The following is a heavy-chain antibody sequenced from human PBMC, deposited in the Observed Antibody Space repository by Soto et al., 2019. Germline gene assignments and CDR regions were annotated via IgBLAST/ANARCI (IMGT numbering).Heavy chain of an antibody. Sequence: PGGSLRLSCAASGFTVSSNYMSWVRQAPGKGLEWVSVIYSGGSTYYADSVKGRFTISRDNSKNTLYLQMNSLRAEDTAVYYCARHSSSWSLFFDYWGQGTLVTVSS. J-gene: IGHJ4*02. CDR1: GFTVSSNY. V-gene: IGHV3-53*01. CDR2: IYSGGST. D-gene: IGHD6-13*01. CDR3: ARHSSSWSLFFDY.